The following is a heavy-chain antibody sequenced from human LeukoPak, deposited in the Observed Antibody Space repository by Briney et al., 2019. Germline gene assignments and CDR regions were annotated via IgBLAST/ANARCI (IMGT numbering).Heavy chain of an antibody. Sequence: PGGSLRLSCAASGFTFSSYEMNWVRQAPGKGLEWVSYISSSGSTIYYADSVKGRFTISRDNAKNSLYLQMNSLRAEDTAVYYCARLAAARPGTDYWGQGTLVTVSS. V-gene: IGHV3-48*03. D-gene: IGHD6-13*01. CDR3: ARLAAARPGTDY. J-gene: IGHJ4*02. CDR1: GFTFSSYE. CDR2: ISSSGSTI.